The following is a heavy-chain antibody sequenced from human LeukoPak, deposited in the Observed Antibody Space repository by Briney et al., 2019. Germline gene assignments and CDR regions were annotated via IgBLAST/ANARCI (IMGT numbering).Heavy chain of an antibody. CDR1: GGSISGSCCY. J-gene: IGHJ4*02. CDR3: SRTTGDSAIIAAH. CDR2: TSYSGST. V-gene: IGHV4-39*01. Sequence: SETLSLTCTVSGGSISGSCCYWGWIRQTPGKDLEWIGSTSYSGSTHYNPSFKSRVTVSVDTSKNQFFLNLSSVTAADTAAYYCSRTTGDSAIIAAHWGQGTLVTVSS. D-gene: IGHD3-16*01.